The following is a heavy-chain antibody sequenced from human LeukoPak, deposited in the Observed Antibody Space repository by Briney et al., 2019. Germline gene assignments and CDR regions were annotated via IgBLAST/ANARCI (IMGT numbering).Heavy chain of an antibody. J-gene: IGHJ4*02. Sequence: PGGSLRLSCAASGFTFSNYSMHWVRQAPGKGLEWVSYISSSGSTIYYADSVKGRFTISRDNAKNSLYLQMNSLRAEDTAVYYCARDDGYGYVFDYWGQGTLVTVSS. D-gene: IGHD5-18*01. CDR1: GFTFSNYS. CDR3: ARDDGYGYVFDY. CDR2: ISSSGSTI. V-gene: IGHV3-48*04.